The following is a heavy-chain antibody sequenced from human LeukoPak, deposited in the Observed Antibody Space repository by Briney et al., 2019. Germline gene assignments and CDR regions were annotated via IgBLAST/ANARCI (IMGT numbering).Heavy chain of an antibody. D-gene: IGHD3-22*01. V-gene: IGHV4-59*12. CDR2: IYYSGST. Sequence: PSETLSLTCTVSGGSISSYYWSWIRQPPGKGLEWIGYIYYSGSTNYNPSHKSRVTISVDTSKNQFSLKLSSVTAADTAVYSCACGSANSSGGPQLDYWGQGTLVTVSS. CDR1: GGSISSYY. J-gene: IGHJ4*02. CDR3: ACGSANSSGGPQLDY.